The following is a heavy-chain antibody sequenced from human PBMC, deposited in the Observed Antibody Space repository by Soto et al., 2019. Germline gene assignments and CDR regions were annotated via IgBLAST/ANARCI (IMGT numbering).Heavy chain of an antibody. Sequence: ASVKVSCKASGCTFSSYAISWVRQAPGQRLEWMGWINAGNGNTKYSQKFQGRVTITRDTSASTAYMELSSLRSEDTAVYYCARVPRTRGYFDLWGRGTLVTVSS. J-gene: IGHJ2*01. CDR1: GCTFSSYA. V-gene: IGHV1-3*01. D-gene: IGHD4-17*01. CDR2: INAGNGNT. CDR3: ARVPRTRGYFDL.